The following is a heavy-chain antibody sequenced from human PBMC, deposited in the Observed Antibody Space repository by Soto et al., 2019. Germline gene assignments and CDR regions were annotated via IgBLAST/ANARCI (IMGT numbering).Heavy chain of an antibody. V-gene: IGHV3-74*01. D-gene: IGHD1-26*01. Sequence: EVQLVESGGGLVQPGESLRLSCAASGFTFSYYWMHWVRQAPGKGLVWVSRIHSDGSSTTYADSVKGRFTISRENARNTVYLQMNSLRVEDTAVYYCARGDRGAFAIWGQGTVVTVSS. CDR1: GFTFSYYW. CDR3: ARGDRGAFAI. CDR2: IHSDGSST. J-gene: IGHJ3*02.